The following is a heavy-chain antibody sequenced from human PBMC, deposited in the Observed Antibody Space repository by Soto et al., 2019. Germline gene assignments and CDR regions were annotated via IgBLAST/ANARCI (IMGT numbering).Heavy chain of an antibody. V-gene: IGHV4-31*03. Sequence: SETLSLTCTVSGGSISSGGYYWSWIRQHPGKGLEWIGYIYYSGSTYYNPSLKSRATISVDTSKNQFSLKLSSVTAADTAVYYCARLDSGGYYYGYYFDYWGQGTLVTVSS. CDR1: GGSISSGGYY. D-gene: IGHD3-22*01. CDR2: IYYSGST. J-gene: IGHJ4*02. CDR3: ARLDSGGYYYGYYFDY.